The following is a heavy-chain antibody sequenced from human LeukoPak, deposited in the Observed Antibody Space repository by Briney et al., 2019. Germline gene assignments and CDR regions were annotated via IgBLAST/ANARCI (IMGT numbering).Heavy chain of an antibody. Sequence: GGSLRLSCVASGFTFSSLGMHWVRQAPGKGLERVAVISSDGSKKNYADSVEGRLTLSRDNSKNTVYLQVDSLRTEDTAVYYCAKGRQYSFDYLIDYWGQGTLVTVSS. J-gene: IGHJ4*02. CDR1: GFTFSSLG. D-gene: IGHD3-9*01. CDR2: ISSDGSKK. V-gene: IGHV3-30*18. CDR3: AKGRQYSFDYLIDY.